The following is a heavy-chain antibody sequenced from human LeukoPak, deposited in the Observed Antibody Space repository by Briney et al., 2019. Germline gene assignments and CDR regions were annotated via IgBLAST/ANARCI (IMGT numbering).Heavy chain of an antibody. CDR3: AKTTSGYASSFAC. D-gene: IGHD2-2*01. V-gene: IGHV3-9*01. Sequence: GGSLRLSCAASGFTFDDYAMHWVRQAPGKGLEWVSGISWNSGSIGYADSVKGRFTISRDNAKNSLYLQMNSLRAEDSALYFCAKTTSGYASSFACWGQGTLVTVSS. CDR1: GFTFDDYA. J-gene: IGHJ4*02. CDR2: ISWNSGSI.